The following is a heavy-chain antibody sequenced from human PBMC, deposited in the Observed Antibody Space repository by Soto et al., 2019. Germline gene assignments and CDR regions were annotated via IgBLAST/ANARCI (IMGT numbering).Heavy chain of an antibody. CDR2: MQPSTGRT. J-gene: IGHJ4*02. V-gene: IGHV1-8*01. Sequence: SSVKVSCKASGYSFTSLDINWVRQTAGQGLEWMGWMQPSTGRTGYAQKFQGRVTMTRDTSINTAYMELTTLTSDDTAFYYCARGVSAGVDYWGQGTMVTVSS. D-gene: IGHD1-26*01. CDR3: ARGVSAGVDY. CDR1: GYSFTSLD.